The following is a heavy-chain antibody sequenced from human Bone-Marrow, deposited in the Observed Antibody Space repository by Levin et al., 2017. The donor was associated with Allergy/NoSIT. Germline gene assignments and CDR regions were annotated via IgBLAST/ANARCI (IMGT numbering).Heavy chain of an antibody. CDR1: GYSFTSYW. CDR3: ATTHRSSWYLPLV. V-gene: IGHV5-10-1*01. CDR2: IDPSDSYT. J-gene: IGHJ6*04. Sequence: PGGSLRLSCKDSGYSFTSYWISWVRQMPGKGLEWMGRIDPSDSYTNYSPSFQGHVTISADKSISTAYLQWSSLKASDTAMYYCATTHRSSWYLPLVWGKGTTVSVSS. D-gene: IGHD6-13*01.